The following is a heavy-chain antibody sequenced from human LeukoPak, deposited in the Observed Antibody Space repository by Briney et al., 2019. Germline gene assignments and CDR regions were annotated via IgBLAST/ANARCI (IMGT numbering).Heavy chain of an antibody. CDR2: INSDGSST. V-gene: IGHV3-74*01. Sequence: GGSLRLSCAASGFTFSNFRMHWVRQAPGKGLVWVSRINSDGSSTNYADSVKGRFTISRDNAKNTLYLQMNSLRAEDTAVYYCARGGDFWSGYYSSWFDPWGQETLVTVSS. CDR1: GFTFSNFR. CDR3: ARGGDFWSGYYSSWFDP. J-gene: IGHJ5*02. D-gene: IGHD3-3*01.